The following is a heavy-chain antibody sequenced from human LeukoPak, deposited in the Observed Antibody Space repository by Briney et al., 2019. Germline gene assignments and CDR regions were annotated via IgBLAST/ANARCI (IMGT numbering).Heavy chain of an antibody. CDR1: GFTFSDYY. CDR3: ARVGYSSSSIDI. CDR2: IKQDGSEK. V-gene: IGHV3-7*01. J-gene: IGHJ3*02. Sequence: GGSLRLSCAASGFTFSDYYMSWIRQAPGKGLEWVANIKQDGSEKYYVDSVKGRFTISRDNAKNSLYLQMNSLRAEDTAVYYCARVGYSSSSIDIWGQGTMVTVSS. D-gene: IGHD6-6*01.